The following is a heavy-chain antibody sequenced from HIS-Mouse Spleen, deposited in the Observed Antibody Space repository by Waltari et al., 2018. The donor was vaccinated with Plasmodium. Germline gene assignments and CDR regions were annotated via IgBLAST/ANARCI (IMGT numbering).Heavy chain of an antibody. J-gene: IGHJ6*02. CDR2: IDWDDDK. CDR1: GFSLITSGMC. D-gene: IGHD6-6*01. V-gene: IGHV2-70*15. CDR3: ARTTYSSSSAKYYYYGMDV. Sequence: QVTLRESGPALVKPTQTLTLTCTFSGFSLITSGMCVTWIRQPPGKALEWLARIDWDDDKYYSTSLKTRLTISKDTSKNQVVLTMTNMDPVDTATYYCARTTYSSSSAKYYYYGMDVWGQGTTVTVSS.